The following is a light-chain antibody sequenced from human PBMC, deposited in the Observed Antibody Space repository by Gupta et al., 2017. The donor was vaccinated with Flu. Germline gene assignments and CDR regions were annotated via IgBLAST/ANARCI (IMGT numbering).Light chain of an antibody. CDR1: DSNIGINS. Sequence: QSVVTQPPSASGTPGQKVTISCSGGDSNIGINSVSWYQHLPGMAPKLLLHSNDQWPSGVPDRFSGSKSGTSASLVISGLQSEDEGEYYCAAWDDTLDAWVFGGGTKVTVL. J-gene: IGLJ3*02. V-gene: IGLV1-44*01. CDR3: AAWDDTLDAWV. CDR2: SND.